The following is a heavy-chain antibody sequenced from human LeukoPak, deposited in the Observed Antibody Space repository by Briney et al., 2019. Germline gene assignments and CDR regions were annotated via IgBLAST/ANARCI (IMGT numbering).Heavy chain of an antibody. D-gene: IGHD4/OR15-4a*01. CDR3: ARDFNGANSFDS. CDR1: GGSISNYY. Sequence: SETLSLTCTVSGGSISNYYWNWIRQPPGKGLEWIAYIYYSGSTNYNPFLKSRVTISVDTSKNQFSLKLGSVTAADTAVYYCARDFNGANSFDSWGQGTLVTVSS. V-gene: IGHV4-59*01. CDR2: IYYSGST. J-gene: IGHJ4*02.